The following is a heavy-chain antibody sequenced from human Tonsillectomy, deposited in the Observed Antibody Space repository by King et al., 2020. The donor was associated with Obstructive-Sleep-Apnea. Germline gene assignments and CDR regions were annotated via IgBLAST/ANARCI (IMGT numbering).Heavy chain of an antibody. CDR2: IKQDGSDK. Sequence: VQLVESGGGLVQPGGSLRLSCAASGFTFSKYWMSWVRQAPGKGLEWVADIKQDGSDKYSVDSVKDRLTISRDNTKNSLYLQLNSLRIEDTAVYYCARDQGVSGTNGWYFDLWGRGTLVTVSS. V-gene: IGHV3-7*03. CDR3: ARDQGVSGTNGWYFDL. J-gene: IGHJ2*01. CDR1: GFTFSKYW. D-gene: IGHD6-13*01.